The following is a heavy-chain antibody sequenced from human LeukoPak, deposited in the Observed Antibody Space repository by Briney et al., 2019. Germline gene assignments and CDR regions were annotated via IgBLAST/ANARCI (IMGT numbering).Heavy chain of an antibody. CDR3: AGDPKAVAGTGGSY. D-gene: IGHD6-19*01. CDR2: IPYDGSNK. V-gene: IGHV3-30-3*01. Sequence: GGCLRLSCAASGFTFSSYAMHWVRQAPGKGLEWVAVIPYDGSNKYYADSVKGRFTISRDNSKHTLYLQMNSLRAEDTAVYYCAGDPKAVAGTGGSYWGQGTLVTVSS. CDR1: GFTFSSYA. J-gene: IGHJ4*02.